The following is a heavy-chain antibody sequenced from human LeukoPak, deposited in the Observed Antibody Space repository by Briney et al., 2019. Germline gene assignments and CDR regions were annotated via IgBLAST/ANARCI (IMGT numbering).Heavy chain of an antibody. Sequence: ASVKVSCKASGYTFPNYGISWVRQAPGQGLEWMGWISVYNGNTNYVQKLQGRVTMTTDTSTSTAYMELRSLRSDDTAVYYCARAGNYYDSSAYMDSRGQGTLVTVSS. D-gene: IGHD3-22*01. CDR2: ISVYNGNT. CDR3: ARAGNYYDSSAYMDS. J-gene: IGHJ4*02. CDR1: GYTFPNYG. V-gene: IGHV1-18*01.